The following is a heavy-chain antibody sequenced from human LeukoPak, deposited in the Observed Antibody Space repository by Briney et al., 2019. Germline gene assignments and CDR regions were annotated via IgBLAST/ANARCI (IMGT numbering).Heavy chain of an antibody. CDR3: AKEQVPAAMVATIKPFDY. J-gene: IGHJ4*02. D-gene: IGHD2-2*01. CDR2: ISSSSSTI. Sequence: HPGGSLRLSCAASGFTFSSYSMSWVRQAPGKGLEWVSYISSSSSTIYCADSVKGRFTISRDNAKNSLYLQMNSLRAEDTAVYYCAKEQVPAAMVATIKPFDYWGQGTLVTVSS. CDR1: GFTFSSYS. V-gene: IGHV3-48*01.